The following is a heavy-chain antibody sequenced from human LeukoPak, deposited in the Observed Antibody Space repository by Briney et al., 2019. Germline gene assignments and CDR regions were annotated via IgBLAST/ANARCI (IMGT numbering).Heavy chain of an antibody. V-gene: IGHV4-59*01. CDR3: ARHLPTMVESFDY. Sequence: PSETLSLTCTVSGGSISSYYWSWIRQPPGKGLEWIGYIYYSGSTNYNPSLKSRVTISVDTSKNQFSLKLSSVTAADTAVYYCARHLPTMVESFDYWGQGTLVTVSS. D-gene: IGHD4/OR15-4a*01. CDR1: GGSISSYY. J-gene: IGHJ4*02. CDR2: IYYSGST.